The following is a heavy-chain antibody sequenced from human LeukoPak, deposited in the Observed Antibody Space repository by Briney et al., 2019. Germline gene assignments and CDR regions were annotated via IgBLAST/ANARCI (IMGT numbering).Heavy chain of an antibody. V-gene: IGHV3-21*01. CDR2: ISSSSSYI. CDR3: ARYSHYYDSSGLYYYCMYV. D-gene: IGHD3-22*01. J-gene: IGHJ6*02. CDR1: GFTFSSYS. Sequence: GGSLRLSCAASGFTFSSYSMNWVRQAPGKGLEWVSSISSSSSYIYYADSVKGRFTISRDNAKNSLYMQMNSLRAEDTAVYYCARYSHYYDSSGLYYYCMYVWGQGTTVTVSS.